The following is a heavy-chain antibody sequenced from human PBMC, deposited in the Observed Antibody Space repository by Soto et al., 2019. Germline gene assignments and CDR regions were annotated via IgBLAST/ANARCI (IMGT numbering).Heavy chain of an antibody. CDR2: ISYDGSNK. J-gene: IGHJ3*02. D-gene: IGHD3-10*01. V-gene: IGHV3-30-3*01. CDR1: GFTFNNDA. CDR3: ARGNYYRTGPYAFDI. Sequence: GGSLRLSCAASGFTFNNDAMEWVRQAPGKGLEWVAVISYDGSNKYYADSVKGRLTISRDNSKNTLYLQMNSLRPEDTAVYYCARGNYYRTGPYAFDIWGQGTMVTVSS.